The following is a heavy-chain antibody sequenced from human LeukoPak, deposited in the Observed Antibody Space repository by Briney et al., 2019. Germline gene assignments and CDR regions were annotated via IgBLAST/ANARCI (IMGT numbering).Heavy chain of an antibody. Sequence: GGSLRLSCAASGFTFSNYGMHWARQAPGKGLDCVSFIRYDGSNKYYADSVKGRFTISRDNSKNTLYLQMNSLRPEDTAMYYCAKDGWDCSSGSCPSYYYYMDVWGKGTTVTVSS. D-gene: IGHD2-15*01. CDR1: GFTFSNYG. V-gene: IGHV3-30*02. J-gene: IGHJ6*03. CDR3: AKDGWDCSSGSCPSYYYYMDV. CDR2: IRYDGSNK.